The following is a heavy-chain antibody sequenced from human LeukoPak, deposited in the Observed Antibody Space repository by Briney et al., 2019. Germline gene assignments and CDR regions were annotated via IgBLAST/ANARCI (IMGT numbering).Heavy chain of an antibody. CDR1: GFTFRTYS. Sequence: GESLRLSCAASGFTFRTYSMNWVRQAPGKGLEWVSSISSNSTYIYYADSLKGRFTTSRDNAKNSLYLQMNSLRAEDSAVYYCASPDSGGTCYGWAYWGQGTLVTVSS. V-gene: IGHV3-21*01. J-gene: IGHJ4*02. D-gene: IGHD2-15*01. CDR3: ASPDSGGTCYGWAY. CDR2: ISSNSTYI.